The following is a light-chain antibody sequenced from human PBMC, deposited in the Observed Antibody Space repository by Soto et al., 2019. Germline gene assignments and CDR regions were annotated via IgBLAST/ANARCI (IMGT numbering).Light chain of an antibody. CDR1: QSVGGT. CDR3: QQYNNWQGT. CDR2: GAS. Sequence: IVVTQSPATLSVTHGERATLSCRASQSVGGTLAWYQQKPGQAPRLLMHGASTRATGIPARFSGSGSGTEFTLTISSLQSEDFAVYYCQQYNNWQGTSAQGAKVDI. J-gene: IGKJ1*01. V-gene: IGKV3-15*01.